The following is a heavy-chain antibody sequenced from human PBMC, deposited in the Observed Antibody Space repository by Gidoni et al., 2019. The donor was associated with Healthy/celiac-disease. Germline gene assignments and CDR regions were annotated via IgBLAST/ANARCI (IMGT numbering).Heavy chain of an antibody. CDR3: AKDIYTTMIVVVD. D-gene: IGHD3-22*01. CDR2: ISWNSGSI. Sequence: EVQLVESGGGWVQPGRSLRRSCAASGGTGDDYAMHWVRQAPGKGLGWVSGISWNSGSIGYADSVKGRFTISRDNAKNSLYLQMNSLRAEDTALYYCAKDIYTTMIVVVDWGQGTLVTVSS. CDR1: GGTGDDYA. J-gene: IGHJ4*02. V-gene: IGHV3-9*01.